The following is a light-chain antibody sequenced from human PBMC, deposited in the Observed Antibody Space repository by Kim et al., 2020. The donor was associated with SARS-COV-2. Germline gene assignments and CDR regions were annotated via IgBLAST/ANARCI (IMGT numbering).Light chain of an antibody. V-gene: IGKV3-15*01. CDR3: QQYNHWLTLT. J-gene: IGKJ2*01. CDR2: GAS. Sequence: EIVMTQSPGTLSVSPGETATLSCRASQSVNSNMAWYQQRPGQAPRLLIYGASNRASGVPARFTGSGSGTEFTLTISRLQSEDFTVYYCQQYNHWLTLTFGQGTKLEI. CDR1: QSVNSN.